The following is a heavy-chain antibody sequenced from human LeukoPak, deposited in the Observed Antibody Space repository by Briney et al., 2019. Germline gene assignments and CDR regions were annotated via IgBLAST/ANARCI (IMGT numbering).Heavy chain of an antibody. V-gene: IGHV3-7*03. CDR2: IKQDGSEK. CDR3: AKIIGAVAGTPGVPAD. Sequence: GGSLRLSCAASGFTFSDYYMSWIRQAPGKGLEWVANIKQDGSEKYYVDSVKGRFTISRDNAKNSLYLQMNSLRAEDTAVYYCAKIIGAVAGTPGVPADWGQGTLVTVSS. D-gene: IGHD6-19*01. J-gene: IGHJ4*02. CDR1: GFTFSDYY.